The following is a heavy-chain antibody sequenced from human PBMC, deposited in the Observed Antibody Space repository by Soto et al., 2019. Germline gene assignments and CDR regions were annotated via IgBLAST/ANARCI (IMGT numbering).Heavy chain of an antibody. CDR2: INHSGST. CDR3: ARKGAIVVVPAAIKGYYYYGMDV. D-gene: IGHD2-2*02. J-gene: IGHJ6*02. CDR1: GGSFSGYY. Sequence: TSETLSLTCAVYGGSFSGYYWSWIRQPPGKGLEWIGEINHSGSTNYNPSLKSRVTISVDTSKNQFSLKLSSVTAADTAVYYCARKGAIVVVPAAIKGYYYYGMDVWGQGTTVTVSS. V-gene: IGHV4-34*01.